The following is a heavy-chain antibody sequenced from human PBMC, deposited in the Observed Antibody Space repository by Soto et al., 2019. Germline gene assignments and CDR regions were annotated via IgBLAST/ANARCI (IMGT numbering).Heavy chain of an antibody. CDR2: ISSDSSYI. J-gene: IGHJ4*02. V-gene: IGHV3-21*01. CDR1: GFTFSRYS. Sequence: GGSLRLSCAASGFTFSRYSMNWVRQAPGKGLEWVSSISSDSSYIYYTDSVKGRFTISRDNAKNSLYLQMNSLRAEDTAVYYCARDPGSSWYYFDYWGQGTLVTVSS. D-gene: IGHD6-13*01. CDR3: ARDPGSSWYYFDY.